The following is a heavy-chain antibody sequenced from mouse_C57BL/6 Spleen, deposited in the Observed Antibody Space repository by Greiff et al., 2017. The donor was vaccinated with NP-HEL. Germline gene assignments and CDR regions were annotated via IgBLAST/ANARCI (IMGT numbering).Heavy chain of an antibody. J-gene: IGHJ2*01. CDR2: IDPETGGT. CDR1: GYTFTDYE. D-gene: IGHD1-1*01. CDR3: TRWDTTVVAPYYFDY. V-gene: IGHV1-15*01. Sequence: VKLMESGAELVRPGASVTLSCKASGYTFTDYEMHWVKQTPVHGLEWIGAIDPETGGTAYNQKFKGKAILTADKSSSTAYMELRSLTSEDSAVYYCTRWDTTVVAPYYFDYWGQGTTLTVSS.